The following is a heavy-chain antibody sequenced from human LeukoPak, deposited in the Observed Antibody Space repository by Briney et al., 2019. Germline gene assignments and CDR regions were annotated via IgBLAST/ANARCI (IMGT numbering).Heavy chain of an antibody. CDR2: ISAYNCDT. Sequence: GASVKVSCKASGFTFTHYGITWVRQAPGQGLEWMGWISAYNCDTKYTQKFQGRLTLTTDTSTSTAYMELRSPTSDDTAVYFCARDFSNTSGFKVVVDYWGQGTLVTVSS. CDR1: GFTFTHYG. V-gene: IGHV1-18*01. CDR3: ARDFSNTSGFKVVVDY. J-gene: IGHJ4*02. D-gene: IGHD3-22*01.